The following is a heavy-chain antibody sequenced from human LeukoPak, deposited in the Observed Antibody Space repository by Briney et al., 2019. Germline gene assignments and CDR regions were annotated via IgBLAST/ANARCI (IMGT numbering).Heavy chain of an antibody. Sequence: GGSLRLSCAVSGITLSNYGMSWVRQAPGKGQEWVAGISGSGGSTHYADSVKGRFTISRDNPKNTLFLQMNSLRAEDTAVYFCAKRGVVIRVILVGFHKEAYYFDSWGQGALVTVSS. CDR1: GITLSNYG. J-gene: IGHJ4*02. D-gene: IGHD3-22*01. CDR2: ISGSGGST. CDR3: AKRGVVIRVILVGFHKEAYYFDS. V-gene: IGHV3-23*01.